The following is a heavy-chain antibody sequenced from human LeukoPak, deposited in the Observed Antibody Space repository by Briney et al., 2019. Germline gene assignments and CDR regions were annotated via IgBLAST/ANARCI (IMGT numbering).Heavy chain of an antibody. CDR2: IWYDGSNK. CDR1: GFTFSSYG. J-gene: IGHJ3*02. V-gene: IGHV3-33*01. Sequence: GRSLRLSCAASGFTFSSYGMHWVRQAPGKGLEWVAVIWYDGSNKYYANPVKGRFTISRDNSKNTLYLQMNSLRAEDTAVYYCARGSRGYAFDIWGQGTMVTVSS. D-gene: IGHD2-15*01. CDR3: ARGSRGYAFDI.